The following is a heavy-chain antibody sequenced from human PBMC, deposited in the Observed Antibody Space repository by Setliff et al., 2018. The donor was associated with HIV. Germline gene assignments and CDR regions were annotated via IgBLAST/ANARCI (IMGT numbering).Heavy chain of an antibody. J-gene: IGHJ6*03. V-gene: IGHV4-61*02. CDR2: IYTSGST. D-gene: IGHD6-13*01. Sequence: SETLSLTCTVSGGSISSGSYFWTWIRQPAGKGLEWIGRIYTSGSTNYNPSLKSRVTMSVDTSKNQFSLKLSSVTAADTAVYFCARLIAAAGANHYYYYMDVWGKGTTVTVSS. CDR3: ARLIAAAGANHYYYYMDV. CDR1: GGSISSGSYF.